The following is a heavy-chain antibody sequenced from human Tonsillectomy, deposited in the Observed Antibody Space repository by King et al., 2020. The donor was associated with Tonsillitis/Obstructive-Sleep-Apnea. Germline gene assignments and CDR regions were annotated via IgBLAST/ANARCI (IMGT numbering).Heavy chain of an antibody. Sequence: QLVQTGAEVKKPGASVKVSCKASGYTFTSYGISWVRQAPGQGLEWMGWIRAYNGNTNYAQKLQGRVTITTDTTTSTAYMELRRLRSDDTAVYYFARSTPCRAAAGTMPVSFNWCDPWGQGTLVTVSS. V-gene: IGHV1-18*01. D-gene: IGHD6-13*01. CDR3: ARSTPCRAAAGTMPVSFNWCDP. J-gene: IGHJ5*02. CDR1: GYTFTSYG. CDR2: IRAYNGNT.